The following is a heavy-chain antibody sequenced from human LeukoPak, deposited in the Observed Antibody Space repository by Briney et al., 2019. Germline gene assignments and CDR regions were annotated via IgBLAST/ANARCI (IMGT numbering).Heavy chain of an antibody. CDR2: IRGKAYGGTT. Sequence: GGSLRLSCTASGFTFGDYAMTWVRQAPGKGLEWVGFIRGKAYGGTTEYAASVKGRFTISRDDSKSIAYLQMNSLKTEDTAVYYCSTSAMSGVNYFDYWGQGTLVTVSS. J-gene: IGHJ4*02. CDR1: GFTFGDYA. D-gene: IGHD3-10*01. CDR3: STSAMSGVNYFDY. V-gene: IGHV3-49*04.